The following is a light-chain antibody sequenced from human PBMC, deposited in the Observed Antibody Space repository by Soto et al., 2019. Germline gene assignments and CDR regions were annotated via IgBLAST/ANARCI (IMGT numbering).Light chain of an antibody. Sequence: DIQLTQSPSFLSASVGDRVTISCRASQGISNYLAWYQQKPGKAPKLLIYAASTLESGVPSRFSGSGSGTEFTLTISSLQPEDLATYYCQQLNSYPSFGPGTKVEIK. CDR3: QQLNSYPS. J-gene: IGKJ3*01. CDR1: QGISNY. V-gene: IGKV1-9*01. CDR2: AAS.